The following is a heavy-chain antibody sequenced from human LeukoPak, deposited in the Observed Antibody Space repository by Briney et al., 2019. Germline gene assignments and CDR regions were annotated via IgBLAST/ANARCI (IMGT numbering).Heavy chain of an antibody. J-gene: IGHJ1*01. CDR2: IYSGGST. V-gene: IGHV3-66*01. D-gene: IGHD4-4*01. CDR1: GFTVSSNY. CDR3: ARDLSNSRAEYFQH. Sequence: PGGSLRLSCAASGFTVSSNYMSWVRQAPGKGLEWVSVIYSGGSTYYADSVKGRFTISRDNSKNTLYLQMNSLRAEDTAVYYCARDLSNSRAEYFQHWGQGTLVTVSS.